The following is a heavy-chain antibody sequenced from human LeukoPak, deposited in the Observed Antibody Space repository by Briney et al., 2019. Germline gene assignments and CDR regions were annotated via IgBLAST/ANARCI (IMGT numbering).Heavy chain of an antibody. CDR2: NSGGST. CDR1: GFTFSSYA. V-gene: IGHV3-23*01. CDR3: AKDLRSIVVVTTYDDAFDI. D-gene: IGHD2-21*02. J-gene: IGHJ3*02. Sequence: GGSLRLSCAASGFTFSSYAVYWVRQAPGKGLEWVSSNSGGSTYYADSVKGRFTISRDNSKNTLYLQMNSLRAEDTAVYYCAKDLRSIVVVTTYDDAFDIWGQGTMVTVSS.